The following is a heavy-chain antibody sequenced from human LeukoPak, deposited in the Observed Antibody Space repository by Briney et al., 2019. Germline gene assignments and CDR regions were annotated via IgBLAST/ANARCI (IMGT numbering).Heavy chain of an antibody. J-gene: IGHJ4*02. CDR2: IYSGGST. Sequence: PGGSLRLSCAASGFTVSSNYRSWVRQAAGKGLEWVSVIYSGGSTYYADSVKGRFTISRDNSRNTLYLQMNSLRAEDTGVYYCARLRAGYFDYWGQGTLVTVSS. CDR1: GFTVSSNY. V-gene: IGHV3-53*01. CDR3: ARLRAGYFDY. D-gene: IGHD6-19*01.